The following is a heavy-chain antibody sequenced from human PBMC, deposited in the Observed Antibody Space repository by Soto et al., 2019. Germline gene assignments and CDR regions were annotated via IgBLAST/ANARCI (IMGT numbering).Heavy chain of an antibody. CDR3: ARDEGGWNSIEGGFVKFILDY. CDR1: GYTFSMHA. V-gene: IGHV1-3*01. J-gene: IGHJ4*02. Sequence: QVQLVQSGAEVKKPGASVKVSCKTSGYTFSMHAIHWVRQAPGQGLEWMGWINAGNGDTKYSENFQDRVAITRDAYASAAYMEVRSLRSEDTAIYYCARDEGGWNSIEGGFVKFILDYWGQGRVVTVSS. D-gene: IGHD1-7*01. CDR2: INAGNGDT.